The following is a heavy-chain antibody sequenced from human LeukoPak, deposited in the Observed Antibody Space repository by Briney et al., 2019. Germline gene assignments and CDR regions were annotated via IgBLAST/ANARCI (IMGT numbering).Heavy chain of an antibody. V-gene: IGHV1-46*01. J-gene: IGHJ4*02. CDR3: ARDWSGYGFDY. Sequence: ASVKVSCKASGYTFTSYYMRWVRQAPGQGLEWMGIINPSGGSTSYAQKFQGRVTMTRDTSTSTVYMELSSLRSEDTAVYYCARDWSGYGFDYWGQGTLVTVSS. CDR2: INPSGGST. D-gene: IGHD5-12*01. CDR1: GYTFTSYY.